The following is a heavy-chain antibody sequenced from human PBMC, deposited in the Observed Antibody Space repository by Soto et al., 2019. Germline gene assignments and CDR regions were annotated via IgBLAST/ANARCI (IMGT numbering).Heavy chain of an antibody. V-gene: IGHV1-18*01. CDR2: ISAYNGDT. D-gene: IGHD1-1*01. J-gene: IGHJ4*02. Sequence: ASVKVSCKASGYTFASYGISWVRQAPGQGLEWMGWISAYNGDTNYAQNLQGRVTMTTDTSTSTAYMELRSLTSDDTAVYYCARDPLAPYYWGQGTLVTVSS. CDR3: ARDPLAPYY. CDR1: GYTFASYG.